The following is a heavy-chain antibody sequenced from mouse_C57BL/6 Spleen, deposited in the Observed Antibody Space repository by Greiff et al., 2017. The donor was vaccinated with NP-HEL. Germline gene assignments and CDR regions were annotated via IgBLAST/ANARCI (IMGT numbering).Heavy chain of an antibody. CDR2: INPNNGGT. CDR3: ARKTYYTDAMDY. D-gene: IGHD2-12*01. J-gene: IGHJ4*01. V-gene: IGHV1-18*01. CDR1: GYTFTDYN. Sequence: VQLQQSGPELVKPGASVKIPCTASGYTFTDYNMDWVKQSHGKSLEWIGDINPNNGGTIYNQKFKGKATLTVDKSSSTAYMELRSLTSEDTAVYYCARKTYYTDAMDYWGQGTSVTVSS.